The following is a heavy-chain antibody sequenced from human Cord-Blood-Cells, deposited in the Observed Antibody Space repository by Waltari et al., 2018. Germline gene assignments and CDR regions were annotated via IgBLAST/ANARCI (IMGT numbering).Heavy chain of an antibody. V-gene: IGHV1-69*01. J-gene: IGHJ4*02. CDR2: IIPIFGTA. D-gene: IGHD1-7*01. Sequence: VQLGQSGAEVKRPWASVMVACKAAGATFSSYAISCVRQAPGLGLEWMGGIIPIFGTANYAQKFHGRVTITADESTSTAYMELSSLRSEDTAVYYCASPPPDNWNYYFDYWGQGTLVTGSS. CDR1: GATFSSYA. CDR3: ASPPPDNWNYYFDY.